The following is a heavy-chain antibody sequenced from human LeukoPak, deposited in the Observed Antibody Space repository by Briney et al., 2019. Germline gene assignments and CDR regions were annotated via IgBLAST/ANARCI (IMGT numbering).Heavy chain of an antibody. CDR1: GFTFSSYG. CDR3: AKDHGYSSGWYDY. J-gene: IGHJ4*02. CDR2: ISGSGGST. D-gene: IGHD6-19*01. V-gene: IGHV3-23*01. Sequence: GGSLRLSCAASGFTFSSYGMHWIRQAPGKGLEWVSAISGSGGSTHYADSVKGRFTISRDNSKNTLYLQMNSLRAGDTAVYYCAKDHGYSSGWYDYWGQGTLVTVSS.